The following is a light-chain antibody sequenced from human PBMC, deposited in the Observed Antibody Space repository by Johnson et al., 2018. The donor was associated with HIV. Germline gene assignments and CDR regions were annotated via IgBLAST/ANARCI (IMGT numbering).Light chain of an antibody. Sequence: TQPPSVSAAPGQQVTISCSGSSSNIGNNYVSWYQQLPGTAPKLLIYDNNKRPSGIPDRFSGSKSGTSATLGITGLQTGDEADYYCGTWDSRLSALYVFGTATKVTVL. V-gene: IGLV1-51*01. J-gene: IGLJ1*01. CDR3: GTWDSRLSALYV. CDR1: SSNIGNNY. CDR2: DNN.